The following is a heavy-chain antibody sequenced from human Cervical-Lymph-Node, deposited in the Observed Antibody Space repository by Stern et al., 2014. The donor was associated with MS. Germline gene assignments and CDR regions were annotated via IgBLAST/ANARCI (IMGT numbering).Heavy chain of an antibody. CDR3: ARGGTWNLRSKYYFDY. D-gene: IGHD1-7*01. CDR2: INPNSGGT. CDR1: GYRFTDHY. Sequence: QVQLVESGAEVKKPGASVKVSCKASGYRFTDHYMHWVRQAPGQGLEWMGWINPNSGGTNYAQRFQGRVTMTRDTSISTAYMELSRLRSDDTAVYYCARGGTWNLRSKYYFDYWGQGSLVTVSS. V-gene: IGHV1-2*02. J-gene: IGHJ4*02.